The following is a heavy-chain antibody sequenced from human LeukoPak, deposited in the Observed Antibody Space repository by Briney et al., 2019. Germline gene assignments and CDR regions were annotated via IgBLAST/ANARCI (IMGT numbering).Heavy chain of an antibody. D-gene: IGHD3-9*01. CDR3: AKDIFQTADGSPDY. J-gene: IGHJ4*02. Sequence: GGSLRLSCAASGFTVSSNYMSWVRQAPGKGLEWVSIIYSGGSIYYADSVKGRFTISRDNSKNTLYLQMNSLRAEDTAVYYCAKDIFQTADGSPDYWGQGTLVTVSS. CDR1: GFTVSSNY. CDR2: IYSGGSI. V-gene: IGHV3-66*01.